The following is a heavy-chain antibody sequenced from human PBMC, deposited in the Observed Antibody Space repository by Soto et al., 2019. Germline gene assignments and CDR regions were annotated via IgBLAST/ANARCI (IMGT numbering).Heavy chain of an antibody. J-gene: IGHJ4*02. Sequence: EVQLVESGGGLVQPGGSLRLSCAASGFTVSSNYMSWVRQAPGQGLEWVTVIYSGGSTYYADSVKGRFTIDRNSSKNTLYLQIHIVGAANRAVDNWARHRICSSTRAFEYRGQGALVLVS. CDR1: GFTVSSNY. D-gene: IGHD6-13*01. CDR2: IYSGGST. V-gene: IGHV3-66*04. CDR3: ARHRICSSTRAFEY.